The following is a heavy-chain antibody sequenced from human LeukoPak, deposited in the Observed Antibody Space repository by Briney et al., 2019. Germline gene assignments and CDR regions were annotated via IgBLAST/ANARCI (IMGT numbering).Heavy chain of an antibody. Sequence: SETLSLTCTVSGGSISNYYWSWIRQPPGKELEWIGYIYYSGSTNYNPSLKSRVTISVDTSKNQFSLKLSSVTAADTAVYYCARMRAEGYCSSTSCYEGWGYYYYYMDVWGKGTTVTVSS. CDR2: IYYSGST. D-gene: IGHD2-2*01. V-gene: IGHV4-59*12. J-gene: IGHJ6*03. CDR3: ARMRAEGYCSSTSCYEGWGYYYYYMDV. CDR1: GGSISNYY.